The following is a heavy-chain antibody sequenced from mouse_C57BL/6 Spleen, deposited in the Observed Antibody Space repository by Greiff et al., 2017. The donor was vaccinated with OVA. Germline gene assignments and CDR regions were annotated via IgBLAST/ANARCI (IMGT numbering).Heavy chain of an antibody. CDR2: IDPETGGT. D-gene: IGHD3-3*01. J-gene: IGHJ3*01. CDR3: TREGALGGFAY. CDR1: GYTFTDYE. Sequence: QVQLKESGAELVRPGASVTLSCKASGYTFTDYEMHWVKQTPVHGLEWIGAIDPETGGTAYNQKFKGKAILTADKSSSTAYMELRSLTSEDSAVYYCTREGALGGFAYWGQGTLVTVSA. V-gene: IGHV1-15*01.